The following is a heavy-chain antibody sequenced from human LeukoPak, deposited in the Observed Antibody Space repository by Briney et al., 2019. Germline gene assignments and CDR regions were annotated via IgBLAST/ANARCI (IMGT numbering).Heavy chain of an antibody. CDR2: INHSGST. J-gene: IGHJ4*02. CDR1: GGSFSGYY. V-gene: IGHV4-34*01. CDR3: ARLFRFVTVRFDY. Sequence: PSETLSLTCAVYGGSFSGYYWSWIRQPPGKGLEWIGEINHSGSTNYNPSLKSRVTISVDTSKNQFSLKLSSVTAADTAVYYCARLFRFVTVRFDYWGQGTLVTVSS. D-gene: IGHD2/OR15-2a*01.